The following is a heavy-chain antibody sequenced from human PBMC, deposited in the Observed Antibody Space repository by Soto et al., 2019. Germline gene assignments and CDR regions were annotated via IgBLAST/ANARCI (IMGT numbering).Heavy chain of an antibody. CDR1: GLTFSSYG. V-gene: IGHV3-33*01. CDR2: IWYDGSNK. D-gene: IGHD3-22*01. Sequence: GGSLRLSCAASGLTFSSYGMHWVRQAPGKGLVWVAVIWYDGSNKYYADSVKGRFTISRDNSKNTLYLQMNSLRAEDTAVYYCARDLRTYYYDSSGYYLDYWGQGTLVTVSS. CDR3: ARDLRTYYYDSSGYYLDY. J-gene: IGHJ4*02.